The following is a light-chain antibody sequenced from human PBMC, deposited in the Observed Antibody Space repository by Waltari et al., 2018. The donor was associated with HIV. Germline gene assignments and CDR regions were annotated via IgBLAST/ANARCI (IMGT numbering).Light chain of an antibody. CDR1: QSLVYSDGNTY. CDR2: KVS. Sequence: DVVLTQSPISLPVTLGQRASISCRSNQSLVYSDGNTYLNWFLQRPGQSPRRLIYKVSNRGSGVPERFSGSGSGTDFTLKISRVEAEDVGVYSCMQGSHWPRTFGQGTKVEIK. J-gene: IGKJ1*01. CDR3: MQGSHWPRT. V-gene: IGKV2-30*01.